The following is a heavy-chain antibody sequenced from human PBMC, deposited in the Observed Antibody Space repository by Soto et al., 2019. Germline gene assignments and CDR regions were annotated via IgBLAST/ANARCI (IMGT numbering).Heavy chain of an antibody. CDR1: GGSISSYY. V-gene: IGHV4-59*10. CDR3: ARYCNNATCYRWFDP. Sequence: SETLSLTCTVSGGSISSYYWSWIRQPAGKGLEWIGRMYPSGSTNYNPSLKSRVTMSVDTSKNQFSLKLNSVTAADTAVYYCARYCNNATCYRWFDPWGQGTLVTVYS. D-gene: IGHD2-2*01. CDR2: MYPSGST. J-gene: IGHJ5*02.